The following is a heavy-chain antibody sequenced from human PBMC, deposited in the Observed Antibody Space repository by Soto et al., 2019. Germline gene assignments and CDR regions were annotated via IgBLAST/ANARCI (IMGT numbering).Heavy chain of an antibody. CDR2: IYYSGST. Sequence: SETVSLTCTVSGGSISSGGYYWSWIRQHPGKGLEWIGYIYYSGSTYYNPSLKSRVTISVDTSKNQFSLKLSSVTAADTAVYYCARVGGGYCTNGVSCWFDPWGQGPLVTSPQ. J-gene: IGHJ5*02. CDR1: GGSISSGGYY. D-gene: IGHD2-8*01. CDR3: ARVGGGYCTNGVSCWFDP. V-gene: IGHV4-31*03.